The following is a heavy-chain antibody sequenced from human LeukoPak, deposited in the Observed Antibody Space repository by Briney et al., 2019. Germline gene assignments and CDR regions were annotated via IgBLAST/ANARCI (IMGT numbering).Heavy chain of an antibody. CDR1: GGSISSYY. CDR2: IDYSGST. J-gene: IGHJ5*02. CDR3: ARHTYNYYGSGSYSNWFDP. D-gene: IGHD3-10*01. V-gene: IGHV4-39*01. Sequence: SETLSLTCTVSGGSISSYYWGWIRQPPGKGLEWIGSIDYSGSTYYNPSLKSRVTIYVDTSKKQCSLKLTSGTAADTAVCYCARHTYNYYGSGSYSNWFDPWGQGTLVTVSS.